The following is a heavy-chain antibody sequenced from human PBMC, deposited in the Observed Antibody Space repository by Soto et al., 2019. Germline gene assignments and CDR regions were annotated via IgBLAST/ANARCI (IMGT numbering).Heavy chain of an antibody. V-gene: IGHV3-23*01. D-gene: IGHD5-18*01. J-gene: IGHJ4*02. CDR1: GFTFSSHA. Sequence: EVQLLESGGGLVQPGGSLRLSCAASGFTFSSHAMSWVRQAPGKGLEWVSAISGSGGSTYYADSVKGRFTISRDNSKNTLYLQMNSLRAEDTAVYYCAKDQRGYSYVTYYFDYWGQGTLVTVSS. CDR2: ISGSGGST. CDR3: AKDQRGYSYVTYYFDY.